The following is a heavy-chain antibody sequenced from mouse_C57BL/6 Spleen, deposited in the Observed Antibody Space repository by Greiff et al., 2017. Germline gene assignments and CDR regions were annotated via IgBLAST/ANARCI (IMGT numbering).Heavy chain of an antibody. CDR1: GYTFTSYW. Sequence: VQLQQPGAELVRPGSSVKLSCKASGYTFTSYWMDWVKQRPGQGLEWIGNIYPSDSETHYNQKFKDKATLTVDKSSSTAYMQLSSLTSEDSAVYYCARGYYYGLDYWGQGTTLTVSS. CDR2: IYPSDSET. CDR3: ARGYYYGLDY. V-gene: IGHV1-61*01. J-gene: IGHJ2*01. D-gene: IGHD1-1*01.